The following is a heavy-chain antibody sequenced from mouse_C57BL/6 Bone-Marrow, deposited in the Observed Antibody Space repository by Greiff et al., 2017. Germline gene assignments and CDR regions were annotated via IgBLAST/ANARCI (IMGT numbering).Heavy chain of an antibody. Sequence: EVQLKESGPGLVKPSQSLSLTCSVTGYSITSGYYWNWIRQFPGNQLEWVGYISYAGSNNYNPSLKNRISFTRDTSKNQILLKWKAVTTEDTATYDCASAMTTGPWLEDWGQGTRVTVSA. CDR1: GYSITSGYY. D-gene: IGHD1-1*01. J-gene: IGHJ3*01. CDR3: ASAMTTGPWLED. V-gene: IGHV3-6*01. CDR2: ISYAGSN.